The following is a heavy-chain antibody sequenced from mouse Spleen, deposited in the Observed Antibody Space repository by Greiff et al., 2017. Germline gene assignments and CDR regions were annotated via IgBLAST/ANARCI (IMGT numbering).Heavy chain of an antibody. V-gene: IGHV1-61*01. Sequence: QVQLKESGAELVRPGSSVKLSCKASGYTFTSYWMDWVKQRPGQGLEWIGNIYPSDSETHYNQKFKDKATLTVDKSSSTAYMQLSSLTSEDSAVYYRARRDGDSYYSYPWFAYWGQGTLVTVSA. J-gene: IGHJ3*01. CDR2: IYPSDSET. CDR3: ARRDGDSYYSYPWFAY. CDR1: GYTFTSYW. D-gene: IGHD2-12*01.